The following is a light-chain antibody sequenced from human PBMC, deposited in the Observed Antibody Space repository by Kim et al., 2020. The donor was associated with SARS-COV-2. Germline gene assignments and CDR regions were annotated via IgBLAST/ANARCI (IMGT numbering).Light chain of an antibody. CDR2: GTS. CDR3: QQTYSAPYT. Sequence: SASVGDRVTITCRASESVNTCLDWYRVKPGKAPHLLIFGTSNLQSGVSSTLSGSGSGTEYTLTITSLQPEDFATYYCQQTYSAPYTFGQGTKLEI. J-gene: IGKJ2*01. V-gene: IGKV1-39*01. CDR1: ESVNTC.